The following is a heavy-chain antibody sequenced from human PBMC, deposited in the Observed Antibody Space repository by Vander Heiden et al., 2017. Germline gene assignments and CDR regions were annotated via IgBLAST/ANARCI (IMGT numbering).Heavy chain of an antibody. Sequence: QVQLVQSGAELKKPGSSVNVFCKASGGAFTTYAMAWGRQAPGQGREWMGGIIPLFGAVDYAQKFQDRITITADESTATAYMDLSNLRSEDTAVYYCAEGKEARPDSDYFYYGVGVWGQGTTVTVSS. CDR1: GGAFTTYA. D-gene: IGHD6-6*01. CDR2: IIPLFGAV. V-gene: IGHV1-69*01. J-gene: IGHJ6*02. CDR3: AEGKEARPDSDYFYYGVGV.